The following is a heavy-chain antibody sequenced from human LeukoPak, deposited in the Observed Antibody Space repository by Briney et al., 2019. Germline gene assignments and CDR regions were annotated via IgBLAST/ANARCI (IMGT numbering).Heavy chain of an antibody. J-gene: IGHJ4*02. CDR3: ARYGSGWGFDY. Sequence: GGSLRLSCAVSGFTFSSYSMNWVRQAPGKGLEWVSYISSSGSTIYYADSVKGRFTISRDNAKNSPYLQMNSLRDEDTAVYFCARYGSGWGFDYWGQGTLVTVSS. CDR2: ISSSGSTI. CDR1: GFTFSSYS. D-gene: IGHD6-19*01. V-gene: IGHV3-48*02.